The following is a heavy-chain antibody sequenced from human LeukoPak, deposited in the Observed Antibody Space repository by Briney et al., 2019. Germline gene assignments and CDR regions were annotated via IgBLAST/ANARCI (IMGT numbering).Heavy chain of an antibody. CDR2: VYYSGST. CDR1: GGSISSNNYY. CDR3: ARVYYSRFDP. V-gene: IGHV4-39*01. D-gene: IGHD3-10*01. Sequence: SETLSLTCIVSGGSISSNNYYWGWIRQPPGKGLEWIGSVYYSGSTHYNPSLKSRVTISVDTSKNQFSLKLSSVTAADTAVYYCARVYYSRFDPWGQGTLVTVSS. J-gene: IGHJ5*02.